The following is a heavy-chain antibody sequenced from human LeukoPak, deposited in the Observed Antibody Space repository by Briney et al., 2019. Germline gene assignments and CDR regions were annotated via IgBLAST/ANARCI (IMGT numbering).Heavy chain of an antibody. Sequence: ASVKVSCKVSGYTLTELSMHWVRQAPGKGLECMGGFDPEDGETIYARKFQGRVTMTEDTSTDTAYMELSSLRSEDTAVYYCATKTYYYDSSGYFSLPDYWGQGTLVTVSS. CDR2: FDPEDGET. J-gene: IGHJ4*02. D-gene: IGHD3-22*01. CDR3: ATKTYYYDSSGYFSLPDY. V-gene: IGHV1-24*01. CDR1: GYTLTELS.